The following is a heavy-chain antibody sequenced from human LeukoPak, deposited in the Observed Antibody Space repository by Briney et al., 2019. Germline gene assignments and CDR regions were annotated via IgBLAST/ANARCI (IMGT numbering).Heavy chain of an antibody. CDR1: GFTFSSYA. J-gene: IGHJ4*02. D-gene: IGHD6-13*01. CDR3: ARSRKSVGSPLAAAGNYFDY. CDR2: ISGSGGST. Sequence: GRSLRLSCAASGFTFSSYAMHWVRQAPGKGLEWVSAISGSGGSTYYADSVKGRFTISRDNSKNTLYLQMNSLRAEDTAVYYCARSRKSVGSPLAAAGNYFDYWGQGTLVTVSS. V-gene: IGHV3-23*01.